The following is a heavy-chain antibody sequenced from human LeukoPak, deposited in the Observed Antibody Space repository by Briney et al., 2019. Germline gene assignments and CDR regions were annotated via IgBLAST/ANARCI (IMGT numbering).Heavy chain of an antibody. J-gene: IGHJ4*02. V-gene: IGHV4-30-4*08. CDR2: IHYTGTT. CDR1: GGSISSGVYY. Sequence: PSQTLSLTCTVSGGSISSGVYYWNWIRQPPGKGLEWIGYIHYTGTTYYNPSLKSRVTISVDTSNNQFSLKLNSVTAADTAVYYCGTNEGSSWTAIDYWGQGTLVTVSS. D-gene: IGHD6-13*01. CDR3: GTNEGSSWTAIDY.